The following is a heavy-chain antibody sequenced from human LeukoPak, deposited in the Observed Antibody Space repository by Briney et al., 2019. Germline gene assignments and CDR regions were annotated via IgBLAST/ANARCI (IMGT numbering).Heavy chain of an antibody. CDR2: IRYDGSNK. D-gene: IGHD6-19*01. J-gene: IGHJ4*02. CDR1: GFTFSSYG. V-gene: IGHV3-30*02. CDR3: AKAGTQQWLLFVGVY. Sequence: GGSLRLSCAASGFTFSSYGMHWVRQAPGKGLEWVAFIRYDGSNKYYADSVKGRFTISRDNSKNTLYLQMSSLRAEDTAVYYCAKAGTQQWLLFVGVYWGQGALVTVSS.